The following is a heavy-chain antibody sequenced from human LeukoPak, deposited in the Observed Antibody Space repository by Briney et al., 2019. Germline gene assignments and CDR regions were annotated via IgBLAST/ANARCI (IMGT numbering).Heavy chain of an antibody. D-gene: IGHD2-8*02. V-gene: IGHV3-23*01. CDR2: FDGNGPNT. J-gene: IGHJ4*02. CDR1: GFTFSSFA. Sequence: GGSLRLSCAASGFTFSSFAMTWVRHAPGKGLEWVSGFDGNGPNTYYADSVKGRWTISRDNSRNTLYLEMNSLRPEDTAIYYCAKPRTTGLGWAQFDYWGQGPLVTVSS. CDR3: AKPRTTGLGWAQFDY.